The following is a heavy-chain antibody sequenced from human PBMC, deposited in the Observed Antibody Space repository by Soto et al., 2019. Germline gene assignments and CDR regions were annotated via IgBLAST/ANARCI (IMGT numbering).Heavy chain of an antibody. CDR3: VKDRFVNY. J-gene: IGHJ4*02. Sequence: RGSLRLSCSASGLNFNDYAMHWVRQAAGKGLKYVSSISSNGVSTYYADSVKGRFTISRDNSKNTLYLQMNSLRVEDTAVYYCVKDRFVNYWGQGALVTVSS. CDR1: GLNFNDYA. V-gene: IGHV3-64D*06. CDR2: ISSNGVST. D-gene: IGHD3-3*01.